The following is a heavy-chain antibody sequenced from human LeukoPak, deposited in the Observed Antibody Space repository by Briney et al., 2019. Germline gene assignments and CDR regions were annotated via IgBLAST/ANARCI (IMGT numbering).Heavy chain of an antibody. J-gene: IGHJ4*02. CDR1: GGSISSYY. CDR2: IHTSGST. Sequence: SETLSLTCTVSGGSISSYYWSWIRQPAGKGLEWIGRIHTSGSTSYNPSLKSRVTMSVDTSKNQFSLKLSSVTAADTAVYYCARDRYYYASSGYSQLFDYWGQGTLVTVSS. V-gene: IGHV4-4*07. D-gene: IGHD3-22*01. CDR3: ARDRYYYASSGYSQLFDY.